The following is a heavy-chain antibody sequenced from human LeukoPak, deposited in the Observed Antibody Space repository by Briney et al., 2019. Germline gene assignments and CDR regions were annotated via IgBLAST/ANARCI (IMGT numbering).Heavy chain of an antibody. V-gene: IGHV4-59*08. D-gene: IGHD5-18*01. Sequence: KPSETLSLTCTVSGCSISSYYWSWIRQPPGKGLEWIGNIYYSGSTNYNPSLKSRVTISVDTSKNQFSLKLSSVTAADTAVYYCARSFYLSYGYDYFDYWGQGTLVTVSS. CDR1: GCSISSYY. CDR2: IYYSGST. CDR3: ARSFYLSYGYDYFDY. J-gene: IGHJ4*02.